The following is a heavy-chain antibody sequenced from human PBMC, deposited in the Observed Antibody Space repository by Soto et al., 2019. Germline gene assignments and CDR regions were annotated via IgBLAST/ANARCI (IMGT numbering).Heavy chain of an antibody. J-gene: IGHJ6*02. V-gene: IGHV4-30-4*01. CDR2: IYYSGST. D-gene: IGHD2-15*01. Sequence: SETLSLTCTVSGGAISSGDYYWSWIRQPPGKGLEWIGYIYYSGSTYYNPSLKSRVTISVDTSENQFSLKLSSVTAADTAVYYCARVRYCSGGSCYFIRIDYGMDVWGQGTTVTVSS. CDR1: GGAISSGDYY. CDR3: ARVRYCSGGSCYFIRIDYGMDV.